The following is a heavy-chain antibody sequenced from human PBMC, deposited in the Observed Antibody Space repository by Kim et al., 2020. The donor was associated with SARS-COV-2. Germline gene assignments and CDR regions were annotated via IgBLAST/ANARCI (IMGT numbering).Heavy chain of an antibody. CDR1: GFTFSSYA. CDR2: ISGGSGGT. Sequence: GGSLRLSCAASGFTFSSYAMNWVRQAPGKGLEWVSTISGGSGGTYYADSVKGRFTISRDNSKNTLFLQMNNLRAEDTAIYYCAGGESSGFYYYYTYMDVWGEGTTVTVSS. J-gene: IGHJ6*03. CDR3: AGGESSGFYYYYTYMDV. V-gene: IGHV3-23*01. D-gene: IGHD3-10*01.